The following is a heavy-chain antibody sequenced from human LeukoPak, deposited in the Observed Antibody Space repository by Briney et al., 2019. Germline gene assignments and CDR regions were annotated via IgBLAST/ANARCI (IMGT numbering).Heavy chain of an antibody. Sequence: SETLSLTCTVSGDSMRSYFWSWIRQPPGKGLEWIGYIYYSGSTNYNPSLKSRVTISVDTSKNQFSLKLSSVTAADTAVYYCARGSLRFLEGFDYWGQGTLVTVSS. CDR1: GDSMRSYF. CDR2: IYYSGST. V-gene: IGHV4-59*01. CDR3: ARGSLRFLEGFDY. J-gene: IGHJ4*02. D-gene: IGHD3-3*01.